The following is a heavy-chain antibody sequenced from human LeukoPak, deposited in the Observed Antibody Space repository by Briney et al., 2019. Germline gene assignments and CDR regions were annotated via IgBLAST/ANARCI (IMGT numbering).Heavy chain of an antibody. D-gene: IGHD5-24*01. V-gene: IGHV3-21*01. CDR3: ARARASYNPFDY. J-gene: IGHJ4*02. Sequence: GGTLRLFCAASGFTFSSYSMNWVRQAPGKGLEWVSSISSSSSYIYYADSVKGRFTTSRDNAKNSLYLQMNSLRAEDTAVYYCARARASYNPFDYWGQGTLVTVSS. CDR1: GFTFSSYS. CDR2: ISSSSSYI.